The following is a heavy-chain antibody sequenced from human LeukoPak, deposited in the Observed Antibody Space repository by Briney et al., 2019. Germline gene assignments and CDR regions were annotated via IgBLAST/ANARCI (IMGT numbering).Heavy chain of an antibody. Sequence: PSETLSLTCTVSGGSISSYYWSWIRQPPGKGLEWIGYIYYSGSTNYNPSLKSRVTISVDTSKNQFSLKLSSVTAADTAVYYCARRSRGVIIKTWFDSWGQGTLVTVSS. CDR2: IYYSGST. CDR3: ARRSRGVIIKTWFDS. J-gene: IGHJ5*01. V-gene: IGHV4-59*01. CDR1: GGSISSYY. D-gene: IGHD3-10*01.